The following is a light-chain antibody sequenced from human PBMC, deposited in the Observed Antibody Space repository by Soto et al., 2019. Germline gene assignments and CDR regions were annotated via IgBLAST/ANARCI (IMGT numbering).Light chain of an antibody. CDR2: DAS. CDR1: QSVSSY. J-gene: IGKJ5*01. CDR3: QQPSSTPLA. Sequence: EIVLTQSPATLSLSPGERATLSCRASQSVSSYLAWYQQKPGQAPRLLIYDASTRATGIPARFTGSGSGTEFTLTISSPESEDFAAYYCQQPSSTPLALGQGKPLYI. V-gene: IGKV3-11*01.